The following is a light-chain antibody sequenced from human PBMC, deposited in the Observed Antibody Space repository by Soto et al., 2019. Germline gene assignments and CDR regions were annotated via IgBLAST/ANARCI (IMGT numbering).Light chain of an antibody. V-gene: IGKV1-39*01. CDR1: QTIDSY. Sequence: DIQLTQSPPSLSATVGDRVTITSRASQTIDSYLNWFQQKPGMAPKLLIYAASKLQSGVPSRFRGSGSGTDFTLTIDTLQPDDFASYYCQQTRSGITFGQGTRLEIK. J-gene: IGKJ5*01. CDR2: AAS. CDR3: QQTRSGIT.